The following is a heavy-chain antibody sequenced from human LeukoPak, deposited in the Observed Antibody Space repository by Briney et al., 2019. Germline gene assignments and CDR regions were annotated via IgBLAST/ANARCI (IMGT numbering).Heavy chain of an antibody. CDR3: ARLGYCSSTSCYMRFDY. V-gene: IGHV1-2*02. CDR1: GYTFTGYY. D-gene: IGHD2-2*02. Sequence: GASVKVSCKASGYTFTGYYMHWVRQAPGQGLEWMGWINPNSGGTNYAQKFQGRVTMTRDTSISTAYMELSRLRSDDTAVYYCARLGYCSSTSCYMRFDYWGRGTLVTVSS. CDR2: INPNSGGT. J-gene: IGHJ4*02.